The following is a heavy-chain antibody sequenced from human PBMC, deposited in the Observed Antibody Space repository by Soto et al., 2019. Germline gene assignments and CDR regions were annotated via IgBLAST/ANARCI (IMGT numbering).Heavy chain of an antibody. J-gene: IGHJ4*02. CDR2: IRSKANSYAT. V-gene: IGHV3-73*01. CDR1: GFTFSGSA. CDR3: TSRRDGYNWFLDY. D-gene: IGHD5-12*01. Sequence: GGSLRLSCAASGFTFSGSAMHWVRQASGKGLEWVGRIRSKANSYATAYAASVKGRFTISRDDSKNTAYLQMNSLKTEDTAVYYCTSRRDGYNWFLDYWGQGTLVTVSS.